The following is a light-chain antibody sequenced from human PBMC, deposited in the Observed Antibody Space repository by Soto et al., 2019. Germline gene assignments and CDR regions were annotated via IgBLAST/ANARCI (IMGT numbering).Light chain of an antibody. CDR2: SAS. CDR3: QQSYSTPLT. V-gene: IGKV1-39*01. CDR1: QSISTF. Sequence: DIQMTQSPSSLSASVGARVTITCRASQSISTFLNWYQQKPGKAPKLLIYSASSLQSGVPSRFGGSGSGTDFTLTITSLPPEDFSTYFCQQSYSTPLTFGGGTKVEI. J-gene: IGKJ4*01.